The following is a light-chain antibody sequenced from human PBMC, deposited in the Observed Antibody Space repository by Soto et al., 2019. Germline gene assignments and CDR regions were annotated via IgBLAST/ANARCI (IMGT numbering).Light chain of an antibody. V-gene: IGLV2-14*01. CDR1: SSDIGGFYY. CDR3: SSYSSSSTFYV. J-gene: IGLJ1*01. Sequence: QSVLTQPASVSGSPGQSITISCTGTSSDIGGFYYVSWYQHHPGKDPKLMIYQVSNRPSGVSNRFSGSKSGNTAPLTISGLQAEDEADYFCSSYSSSSTFYVLGAGTKVTVL. CDR2: QVS.